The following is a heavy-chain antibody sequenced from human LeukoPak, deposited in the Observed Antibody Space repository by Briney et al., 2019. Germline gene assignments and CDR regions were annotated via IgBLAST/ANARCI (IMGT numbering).Heavy chain of an antibody. J-gene: IGHJ4*02. V-gene: IGHV3-43*02. CDR1: GFTFDDYA. D-gene: IGHD3-22*01. CDR3: AKDAYYYDSSGYYDY. CDR2: ISGDGGST. Sequence: GGSLRLSCAASGFTFDDYAMHWVRQAPGKGLEWVSLISGDGGSTYYADSVKGRFTISRDNSKNSLYLQMNSLRTEDTALYYCAKDAYYYDSSGYYDYWGQGTLVTVSS.